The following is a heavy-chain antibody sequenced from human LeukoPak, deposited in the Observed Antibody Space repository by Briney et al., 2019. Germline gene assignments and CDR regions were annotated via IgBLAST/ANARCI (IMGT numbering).Heavy chain of an antibody. Sequence: PGGSLRLSCAASGFTFSSYAMNWVRQAPGMGLEWVAGISSGDRTFHAESVKGRFTISRDKSKDTLYLQMNSLRAEDTAVYYCAKDATASPYFHWFDNWGQGTQVIVSS. J-gene: IGHJ4*02. CDR2: ISSGDRT. D-gene: IGHD3-9*01. CDR3: AKDATASPYFHWFDN. CDR1: GFTFSSYA. V-gene: IGHV3-23*01.